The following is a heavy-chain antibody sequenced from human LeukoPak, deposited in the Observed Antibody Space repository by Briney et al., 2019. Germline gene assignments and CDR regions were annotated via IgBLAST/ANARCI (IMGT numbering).Heavy chain of an antibody. V-gene: IGHV3-48*01. Sequence: GGSLRLSCAASGFTFSSYSMNWVRQAPGKGLEWVSYISSSSSTIYYADSVKGRFTISRDNAKNSLYLQMNSLRAEDTAVYYCARGYAIFGVVISYYYGMDVWGQGTTVTVSS. CDR3: ARGYAIFGVVISYYYGMDV. D-gene: IGHD3-3*01. CDR1: GFTFSSYS. J-gene: IGHJ6*02. CDR2: ISSSSSTI.